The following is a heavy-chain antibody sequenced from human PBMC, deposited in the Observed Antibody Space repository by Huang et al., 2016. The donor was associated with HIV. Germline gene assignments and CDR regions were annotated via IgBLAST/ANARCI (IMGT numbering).Heavy chain of an antibody. D-gene: IGHD3-10*01. Sequence: QAQLVQSGAEVKKPGASVKVSCKASGYSFISHDISWGRQAPGQGLEWMGWINPNSGSTGYAQQFLGRVTIDTKTSITTAYMELRSLRPEDTAVYYCARGRFGETYDYYMDVWGKGTPVTVSS. CDR2: INPNSGST. CDR3: ARGRFGETYDYYMDV. V-gene: IGHV1-8*03. J-gene: IGHJ6*03. CDR1: GYSFISHD.